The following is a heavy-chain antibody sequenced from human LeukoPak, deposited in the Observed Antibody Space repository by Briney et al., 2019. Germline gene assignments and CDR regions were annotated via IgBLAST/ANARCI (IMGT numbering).Heavy chain of an antibody. CDR1: GFTFSDYY. V-gene: IGHV3-11*04. CDR3: AREVTIFGVVIPFDY. Sequence: PGGSLSLSCAASGFTFSDYYMSWIRQAPGKGLEWVSYISSSGSTIYYADSVKGRFTISRDNAKNSLYLQMNSLRAEDTAVYYCAREVTIFGVVIPFDYWGQGTLVTVSS. D-gene: IGHD3-3*01. CDR2: ISSSGSTI. J-gene: IGHJ4*02.